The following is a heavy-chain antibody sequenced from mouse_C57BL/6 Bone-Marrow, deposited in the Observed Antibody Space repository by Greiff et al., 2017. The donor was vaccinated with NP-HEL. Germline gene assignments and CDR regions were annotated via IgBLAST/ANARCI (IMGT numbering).Heavy chain of an antibody. J-gene: IGHJ3*01. CDR1: GFTFSSYA. CDR3: ARYRDSPWFAY. Sequence: EVKVVESGGGLVKPGGSLKLSCAASGFTFSSYAMSWVRQTPEKRLEWVATISDGGSYTYYPDNVKGRFTISRDNAKNNLYLQMSHLKSEDTAMYYCARYRDSPWFAYWGQGTLVTVSA. CDR2: ISDGGSYT. V-gene: IGHV5-4*03. D-gene: IGHD2-13*01.